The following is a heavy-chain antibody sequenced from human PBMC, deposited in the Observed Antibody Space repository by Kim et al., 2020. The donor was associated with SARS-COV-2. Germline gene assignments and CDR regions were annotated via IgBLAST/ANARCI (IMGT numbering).Heavy chain of an antibody. J-gene: IGHJ4*02. D-gene: IGHD3-22*01. CDR1: GYTFTSYA. CDR3: ARGAGSAVVVLYYFDY. CDR2: INAGNGNT. Sequence: ASVKVSCKASGYTFTSYAMHWVRQAPGQRLEWMGWINAGNGNTKYSQKFQGRVTITRDTSASTAYMELSSLRSEDTAVYYCARGAGSAVVVLYYFDYWGQGTLVTVSS. V-gene: IGHV1-3*01.